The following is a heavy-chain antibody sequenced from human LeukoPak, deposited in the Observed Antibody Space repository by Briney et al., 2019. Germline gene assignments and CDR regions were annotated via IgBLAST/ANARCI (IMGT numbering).Heavy chain of an antibody. D-gene: IGHD7-27*01. J-gene: IGHJ4*02. Sequence: ASVKVSCKASGYSFTNYDINWVRQATGHGLEWMGLMNPNSGTVGYAQKFQGRVTMTRNASISAAYMELSSLTSEDAAVYYCTRGASDYWGENYFDYWGQGSLVTVSS. CDR3: TRGASDYWGENYFDY. CDR1: GYSFTNYD. V-gene: IGHV1-8*01. CDR2: MNPNSGTV.